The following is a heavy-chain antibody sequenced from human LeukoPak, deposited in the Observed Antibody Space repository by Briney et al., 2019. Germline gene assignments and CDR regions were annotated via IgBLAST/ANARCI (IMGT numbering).Heavy chain of an antibody. CDR2: TSGSGGST. V-gene: IGHV3-23*01. CDR3: AKDLGEYYYDSSGYYPDY. D-gene: IGHD3-22*01. J-gene: IGHJ4*02. CDR1: GFTFSSYA. Sequence: GGSLRLSCAASGFTFSSYAMSWVRQAPGKGLEWVSATSGSGGSTYYADSVKGRFTISRDNSKNTLYLQMNSLRAEDTAVYYCAKDLGEYYYDSSGYYPDYWGQGTLVTVSS.